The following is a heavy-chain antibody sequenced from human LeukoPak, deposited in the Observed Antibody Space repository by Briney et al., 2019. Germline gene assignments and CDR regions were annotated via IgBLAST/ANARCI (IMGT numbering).Heavy chain of an antibody. CDR1: GYTFTGYY. D-gene: IGHD3-10*01. J-gene: IGHJ4*02. CDR3: ARVRAMVRGAPFDY. Sequence: ASVKVSCKASGYTFTGYYMHWVRQAPGQGLEWMGWISAYNGNTNYAQKLQGRVTMTTDTSTSTAYMELRSLRSDDTAVYYCARVRAMVRGAPFDYWGQGTLVTVSS. V-gene: IGHV1-18*04. CDR2: ISAYNGNT.